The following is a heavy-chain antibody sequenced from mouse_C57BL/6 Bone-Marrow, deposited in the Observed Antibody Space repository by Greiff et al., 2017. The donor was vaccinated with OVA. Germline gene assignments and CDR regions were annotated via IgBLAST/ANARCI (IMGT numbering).Heavy chain of an antibody. D-gene: IGHD2-12*01. CDR1: GFTFSNYW. CDR3: TTYHRGY. V-gene: IGHV6-3*01. CDR2: IRLKTDNYAT. Sequence: EVQLVESGGGLVQPGGSMKLSCVASGFTFSNYWMNWVRQSPEKGLEWVAQIRLKTDNYATHYAESVKGRFTIARDDSKSSVYLQMNNIRAEDTGIYYCTTYHRGYWGQGTTLTVAS. J-gene: IGHJ2*01.